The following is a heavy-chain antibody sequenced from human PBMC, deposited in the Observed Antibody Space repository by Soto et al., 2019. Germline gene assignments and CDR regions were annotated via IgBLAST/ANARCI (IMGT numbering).Heavy chain of an antibody. Sequence: QVQLVESGGGVVQPGTSLRLSCAASGFTFGNYGMHWVRQPPGKGLEWISSILYDGSDKYYADSVKGRFTISRDGSKNTLYLQMNSPRPEDTAVYYCAKWGEVSHNPGGNYCYGMDVWGQGTTVTVSS. D-gene: IGHD3-16*01. CDR2: ILYDGSDK. CDR3: AKWGEVSHNPGGNYCYGMDV. CDR1: GFTFGNYG. V-gene: IGHV3-30*18. J-gene: IGHJ6*02.